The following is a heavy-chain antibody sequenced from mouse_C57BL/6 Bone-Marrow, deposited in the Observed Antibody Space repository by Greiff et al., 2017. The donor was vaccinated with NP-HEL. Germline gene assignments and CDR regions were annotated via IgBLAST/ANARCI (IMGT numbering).Heavy chain of an antibody. V-gene: IGHV1-61*01. D-gene: IGHD4-1*01. CDR1: GYTFTSYW. Sequence: VQLQQSGAELVRPGSSVKLSCKASGYTFTSYWMDWVKQRPGQGLEWIGNIYPSDSETHYNQKFKDKATLTVDKSSSTAYMQLSSLTSEDSAVYYCARERLGRGYAMDYWGQGTSVTVSS. CDR2: IYPSDSET. CDR3: ARERLGRGYAMDY. J-gene: IGHJ4*01.